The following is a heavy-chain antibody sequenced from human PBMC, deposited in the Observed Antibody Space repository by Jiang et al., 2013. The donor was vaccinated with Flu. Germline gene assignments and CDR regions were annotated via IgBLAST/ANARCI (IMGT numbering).Heavy chain of an antibody. CDR1: GYSFTSYW. V-gene: IGHV5-10-1*01. D-gene: IGHD6-19*01. Sequence: GAEVKKPGESLRISCKGSGYSFTSYWISWVRQMPGKGLEWMGKIDPSDSYTNYSPSFQSHVTISADKSISTAYLQWSSLKASDTAMYYCARRLGPNWYFDLWGRGTLVTVSS. J-gene: IGHJ2*01. CDR2: IDPSDSYT. CDR3: ARRLGPNWYFDL.